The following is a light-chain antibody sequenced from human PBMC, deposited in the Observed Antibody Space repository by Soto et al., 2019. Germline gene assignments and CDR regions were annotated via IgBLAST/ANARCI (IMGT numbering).Light chain of an antibody. V-gene: IGKV3-11*01. CDR1: QSVSNK. CDR2: DAS. CDR3: QQRSNSWT. J-gene: IGKJ1*01. Sequence: EIVLTQSPATLSVSPGERATLSCRASQSVSNKLAWYQQKPGQAPRLLIYDASNRATGIPARFSGSGSGTDFTLTISSLEPEDFAVYYCQQRSNSWTFGQGTKVDIK.